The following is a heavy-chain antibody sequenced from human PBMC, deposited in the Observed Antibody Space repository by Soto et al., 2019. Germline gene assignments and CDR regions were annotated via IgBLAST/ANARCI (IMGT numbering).Heavy chain of an antibody. V-gene: IGHV3-23*01. CDR1: GFTFSSYA. CDR2: ISSSGGTT. D-gene: IGHD6-19*01. J-gene: IGHJ4*02. Sequence: EVQLLESGGDLVQPGGSLRLSCAASGFTFSSYAMTWVRQAPGEGPEWVSGISSSGGTTNYADSVKGRFTISRDNSKNTLYLQMDSLRAEDTAMYYCAKALYPGVAVAGTYWGQGTLVTVSS. CDR3: AKALYPGVAVAGTY.